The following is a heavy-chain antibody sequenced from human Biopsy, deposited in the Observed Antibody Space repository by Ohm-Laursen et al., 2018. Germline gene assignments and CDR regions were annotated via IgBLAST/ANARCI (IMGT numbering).Heavy chain of an antibody. Sequence: SDTLSLTCSVSSGSFTGHYWSWIRQPPGKGLEWIGHISYTGYTSYNASLKSRVTISVDTSRNHFSLRLNSLTAADTAVYYCARGSNDFGGLYFPRWGQGTLLTVSS. CDR2: ISYTGYT. D-gene: IGHD4-23*01. CDR3: ARGSNDFGGLYFPR. CDR1: SGSFTGHY. J-gene: IGHJ4*02. V-gene: IGHV4-59*11.